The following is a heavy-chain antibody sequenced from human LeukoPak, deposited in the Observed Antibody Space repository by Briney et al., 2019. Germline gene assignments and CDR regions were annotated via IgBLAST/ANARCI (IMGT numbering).Heavy chain of an antibody. CDR3: ARARRLKSGSNTY. Sequence: ASVKVSCKASGYTFTGFYMHWVRQAPGQGLEWMGWISGYNGDTDYRQKFQARLTLTTDTSTSTAYLELRSLRPDDTAVYYCARARRLKSGSNTYWGQGTLVTVSS. CDR1: GYTFTGFY. D-gene: IGHD1-26*01. V-gene: IGHV1-18*04. CDR2: ISGYNGDT. J-gene: IGHJ4*02.